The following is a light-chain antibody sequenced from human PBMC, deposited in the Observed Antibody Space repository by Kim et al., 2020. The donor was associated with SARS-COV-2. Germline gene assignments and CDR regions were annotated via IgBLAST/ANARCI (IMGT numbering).Light chain of an antibody. CDR1: SLRRYF. J-gene: IGLJ3*02. CDR2: GKK. CDR3: NSRDGSGNHRV. Sequence: LEQTVRLTNQGDSLRRYFASWYQKKQGQAPVLVVYGKKIRPSGIPDRMSGSSSGNTASLTITGARAEDEADYYGNSRDGSGNHRVFGGGTQLTVL. V-gene: IGLV3-19*01.